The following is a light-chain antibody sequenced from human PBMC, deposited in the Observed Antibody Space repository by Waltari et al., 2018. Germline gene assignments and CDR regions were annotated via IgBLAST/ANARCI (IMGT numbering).Light chain of an antibody. Sequence: IQMTQSPSTLSASVGDRVTITCRASQSISSWLAWYQQKPVKAPKLLSYKASSLESGVPSRFSVSGSGTEFTLTISSLQPDDFATYYCQQYNSYWTFGQGTKVEIK. V-gene: IGKV1-5*03. CDR1: QSISSW. J-gene: IGKJ1*01. CDR2: KAS. CDR3: QQYNSYWT.